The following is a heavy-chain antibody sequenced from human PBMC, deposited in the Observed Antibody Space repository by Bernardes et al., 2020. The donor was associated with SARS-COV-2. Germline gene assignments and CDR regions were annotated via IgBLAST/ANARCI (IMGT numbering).Heavy chain of an antibody. Sequence: SETLSLTCSVSGGSISSHSYCWGWIRQPPGKGLQWNGSLCYSGTTSNNPSLTSRVTISVDTTKNLFSMKLSSVIAADTAVYYCARHNFPQAGGGTFDIWGQGTMVTVSS. D-gene: IGHD3-10*01. CDR2: LCYSGTT. CDR1: GGSISSHSYC. V-gene: IGHV4-39*01. J-gene: IGHJ3*02. CDR3: ARHNFPQAGGGTFDI.